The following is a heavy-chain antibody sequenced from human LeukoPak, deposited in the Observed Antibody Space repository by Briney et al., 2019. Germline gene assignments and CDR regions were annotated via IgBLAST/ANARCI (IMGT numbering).Heavy chain of an antibody. CDR1: GFTFSSYG. CDR2: IRYDGSNK. J-gene: IGHJ6*03. CDR3: AKDGGLYDFYMVV. V-gene: IGHV3-30*02. D-gene: IGHD5/OR15-5a*01. Sequence: PGGSLRLSCAASGFTFSSYGMHWVRQAPGKGLEWVAFIRYDGSNKYYADSVKGRFTISRDNSKNTLYLQMNSLRAEDTAVYYCAKDGGLYDFYMVVWGKGTTVTVSS.